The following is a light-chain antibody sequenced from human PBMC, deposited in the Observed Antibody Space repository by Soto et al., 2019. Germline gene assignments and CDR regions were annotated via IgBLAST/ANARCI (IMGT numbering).Light chain of an antibody. Sequence: QSVLTQPPSVSGAPGQRVTISCTGSSSNIGAGYDVHWYQQLPGTAPKLLIYGNNNRPSGVPDRFSGSKFGTSASLAITGLQGDDEADYYCQSYDRSLSGTVLGGGTKLTVL. J-gene: IGLJ3*02. V-gene: IGLV1-40*01. CDR2: GNN. CDR3: QSYDRSLSGTV. CDR1: SSNIGAGYD.